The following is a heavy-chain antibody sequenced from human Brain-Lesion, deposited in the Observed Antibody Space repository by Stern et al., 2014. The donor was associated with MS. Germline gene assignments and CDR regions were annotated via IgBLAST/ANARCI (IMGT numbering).Heavy chain of an antibody. CDR3: AKDGPALVTNWFDP. V-gene: IGHV1-69*06. CDR2: IIPIFGSQ. Sequence: VQLVESGPGVMKPGSSLQVSCTASGGTFRTYPIPWFRQAPGQGLEWMARIIPIFGSQNYAPKFQGRVTITADRSTTTVYMKLSSLKSDDAAVYYCAKDGPALVTNWFDPWGRGTLVTVSS. D-gene: IGHD5-18*01. J-gene: IGHJ5*02. CDR1: GGTFRTYP.